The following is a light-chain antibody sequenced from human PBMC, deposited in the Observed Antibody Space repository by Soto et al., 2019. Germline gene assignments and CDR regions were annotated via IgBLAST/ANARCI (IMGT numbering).Light chain of an antibody. CDR2: SNY. Sequence: QSVLTQPPSASVTPGQRVTVSCSGSSSNIGRNTVNWYQQLPGTAPRLLTHSNYQRPSGVPDRFSGSKSGTSASLAISGLQSEDDGDYYCAAWDDSLNGYVLGTGTKVTVL. CDR3: AAWDDSLNGYV. J-gene: IGLJ1*01. V-gene: IGLV1-44*01. CDR1: SSNIGRNT.